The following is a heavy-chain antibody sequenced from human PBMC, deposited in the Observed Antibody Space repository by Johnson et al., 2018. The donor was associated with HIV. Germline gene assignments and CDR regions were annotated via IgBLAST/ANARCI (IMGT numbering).Heavy chain of an antibody. Sequence: MLLVESGGGLVQPGGSLRLSCAASGFTFSSSAMSWVRQAPGQGLEWVSGISGSGGSTYYADSVKGRFTISRDNSKNTLYLQMNSLRAEDTAVYYCAKDPTTYYYDSSGYRTGGDAFDIWGQGTMVTVSS. D-gene: IGHD3-22*01. CDR3: AKDPTTYYYDSSGYRTGGDAFDI. CDR2: ISGSGGST. CDR1: GFTFSSSA. J-gene: IGHJ3*02. V-gene: IGHV3-23*04.